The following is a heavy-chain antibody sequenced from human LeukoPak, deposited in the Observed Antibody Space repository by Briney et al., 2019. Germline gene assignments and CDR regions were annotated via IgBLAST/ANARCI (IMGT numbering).Heavy chain of an antibody. CDR1: GFTFDDYG. CDR2: INWNGGST. J-gene: IGHJ6*03. D-gene: IGHD6-6*01. Sequence: GGSLRLSCAASGFTFDDYGMSWVRQAPGKGLEWVSGINWNGGSTGYADSVKGRFTISRDNAKNSLYLQMNSLRAEDTALYYCARVYHSCGSSSSYYYYMDVWGKGTTVTVSS. CDR3: ARVYHSCGSSSSYYYYMDV. V-gene: IGHV3-20*04.